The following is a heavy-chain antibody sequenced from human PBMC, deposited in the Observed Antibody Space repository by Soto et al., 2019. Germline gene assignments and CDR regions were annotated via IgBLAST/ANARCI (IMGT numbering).Heavy chain of an antibody. CDR3: ARASSGYFALFDY. Sequence: SETLSLTCAVSGDSISSSNWWSWVRQPPGKGLEWIGRIYLSGTTNYNPSLKSRVTISVDKSKNQFSLKLSSVTAADTALYYCARASSGYFALFDYWGQGILVTVSS. J-gene: IGHJ4*02. V-gene: IGHV4-4*02. CDR2: IYLSGTT. CDR1: GDSISSSNW. D-gene: IGHD3-22*01.